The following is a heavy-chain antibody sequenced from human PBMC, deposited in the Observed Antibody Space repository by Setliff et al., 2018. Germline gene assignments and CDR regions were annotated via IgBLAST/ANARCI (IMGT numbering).Heavy chain of an antibody. CDR2: INHSGST. CDR3: ASLGIRDWYFDL. Sequence: SETLSLTCAVYGGSFSGYYWSWIRQPPGKGLELIGEINHSGSTNYNPSLKTRVTMSVDTSKNQFSLKLSSVTAADTAVYYCASLGIRDWYFDLWGRGTLVTVSS. D-gene: IGHD3-16*01. CDR1: GGSFSGYY. V-gene: IGHV4-34*01. J-gene: IGHJ2*01.